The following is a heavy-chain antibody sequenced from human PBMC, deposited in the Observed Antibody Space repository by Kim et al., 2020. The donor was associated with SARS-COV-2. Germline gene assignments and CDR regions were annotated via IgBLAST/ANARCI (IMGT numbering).Heavy chain of an antibody. CDR3: ARHKYPDYVWGSYRYSGYFDY. CDR2: IDPSDSYT. D-gene: IGHD3-16*02. J-gene: IGHJ4*02. CDR1: GYSFTSYW. Sequence: GESLKISCKGSGYSFTSYWISWVRQMPGKGLEWMGRIDPSDSYTNYSPSFQGHVTISADKSISTAYLQWSSLKASDTAMYYCARHKYPDYVWGSYRYSGYFDYWGQGTLVTVSS. V-gene: IGHV5-10-1*01.